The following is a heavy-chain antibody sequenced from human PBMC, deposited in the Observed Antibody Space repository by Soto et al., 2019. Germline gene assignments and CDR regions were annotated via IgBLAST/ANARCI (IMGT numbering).Heavy chain of an antibody. CDR2: ISRDGDSM. CDR3: AGRIGESVLYFQGMEV. Sequence: QVHLVESGGGLVKPGGSLGLSCAASGFTFRDYYRAWIRQATGKGLEYVSYISRDGDSMYHADSVKARFTMSRDNVKNALSLQMNSLRAEDTPGYYFAGRIGESVLYFQGMEVWGQWNTVTVCS. CDR1: GFTFRDYY. V-gene: IGHV3-11*01. D-gene: IGHD3-10*01. J-gene: IGHJ6*02.